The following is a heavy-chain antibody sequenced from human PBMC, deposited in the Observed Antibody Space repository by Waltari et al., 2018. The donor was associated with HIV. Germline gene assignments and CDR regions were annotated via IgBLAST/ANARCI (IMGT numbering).Heavy chain of an antibody. CDR2: ISGSVSHT. J-gene: IGHJ4*02. Sequence: EVKLVQSGGGSVQPGGALRLSCYASVLTSRSHMMRGCRPTPGKCLQWVSTISGSVSHTYYADSAKGRFTISRDNSENTLFLQMTRLRVEDTARYFCAKDFDTSVLPYVVIDSWGQGTLVTVSS. CDR1: VLTSRSHM. D-gene: IGHD3-16*01. V-gene: IGHV3-23*04. CDR3: AKDFDTSVLPYVVIDS.